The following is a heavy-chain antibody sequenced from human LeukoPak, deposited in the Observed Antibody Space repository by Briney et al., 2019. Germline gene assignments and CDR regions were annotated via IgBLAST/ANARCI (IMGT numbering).Heavy chain of an antibody. Sequence: GASVKVSCTASGYSFTDHYLHWLRQAPGQGLEWMAWIHPKTGVTNYAPRFQGRLSLTRDTSISTLYMELNSLTSGDTAVYYCARDHNWGPDYWGQGTLVSVSS. CDR2: IHPKTGVT. CDR1: GYSFTDHY. V-gene: IGHV1-2*02. J-gene: IGHJ4*02. D-gene: IGHD7-27*01. CDR3: ARDHNWGPDY.